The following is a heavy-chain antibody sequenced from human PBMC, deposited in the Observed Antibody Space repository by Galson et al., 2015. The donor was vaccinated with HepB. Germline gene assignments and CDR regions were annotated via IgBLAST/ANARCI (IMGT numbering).Heavy chain of an antibody. V-gene: IGHV1-46*03. J-gene: IGHJ4*02. CDR3: ARDLSLAAVTSAFDC. CDR2: INPSGGST. Sequence: SVKVSCKASGYTFTDYYMHWVRQAPGQELEWMGIINPSGGSTRYAQKFQGRVTMTRDTSTNTVYMELSSLRSEDTAVYFCARDLSLAAVTSAFDCWGQGTLVTVSS. CDR1: GYTFTDYY. D-gene: IGHD6-13*01.